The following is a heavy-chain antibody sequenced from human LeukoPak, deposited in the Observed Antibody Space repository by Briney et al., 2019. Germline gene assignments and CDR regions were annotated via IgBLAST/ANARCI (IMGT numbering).Heavy chain of an antibody. CDR1: GYTFIDYT. J-gene: IGHJ4*02. V-gene: IGHV3-48*01. D-gene: IGHD3/OR15-3a*01. CDR2: ISSGGSVM. Sequence: GGSLRLSCGASGYTFIDYTMNWVRQAPGKGPEWISYISSGGSVMHYADSVKGRFTISRDNVENSLYLQMNSLRVEDTAVYYCTMDLEYWGQGVLVTVSS. CDR3: TMDLEY.